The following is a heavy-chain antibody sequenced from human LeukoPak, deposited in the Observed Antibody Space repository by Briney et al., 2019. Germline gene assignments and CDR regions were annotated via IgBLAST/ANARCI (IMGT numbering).Heavy chain of an antibody. D-gene: IGHD2-2*01. CDR2: VHYSGTA. J-gene: IGHJ3*02. Sequence: SETLSLTCTVSDGSITNYDWSWVRQPPGKGLEFIGHVHYSGTANYNPSLRSRVTISEDTSKNQFSLELNSVTVADTAVYYCARHDQVSTSSPKFNDAFDIWGQGTMVTVSS. CDR1: DGSITNYD. CDR3: ARHDQVSTSSPKFNDAFDI. V-gene: IGHV4-59*08.